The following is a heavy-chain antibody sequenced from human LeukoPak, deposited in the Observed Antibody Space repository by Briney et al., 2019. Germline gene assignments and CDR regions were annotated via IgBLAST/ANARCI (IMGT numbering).Heavy chain of an antibody. V-gene: IGHV3-33*01. Sequence: GRSLRLSCAASGFTFSSYGMHWVRQAPGKGLEWVAVIRYDGSNKYYADSVKGRFTISRDNSKNTLSLQMNSLRAEDTAVYYCARDLWRHSSPRAFDIWGQGTMVTVSS. CDR1: GFTFSSYG. J-gene: IGHJ3*02. CDR2: IRYDGSNK. D-gene: IGHD1-26*01. CDR3: ARDLWRHSSPRAFDI.